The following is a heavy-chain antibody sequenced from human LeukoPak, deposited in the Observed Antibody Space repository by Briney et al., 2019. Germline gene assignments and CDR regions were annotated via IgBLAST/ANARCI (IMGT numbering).Heavy chain of an antibody. V-gene: IGHV1-69*06. CDR1: GDTFSNYA. J-gene: IGHJ6*03. CDR3: ARGVSVYPNYYYYMDV. CDR2: IIPIFGTA. Sequence: ASVKVSCKASGDTFSNYAITWVRQAPGQGLEWMGGIIPIFGTANYAQKFQGRVTITADKSTSTAYMELSSLRSEDTAVYYCARGVSVYPNYYYYMDVWSKGTTVTVSS. D-gene: IGHD1-14*01.